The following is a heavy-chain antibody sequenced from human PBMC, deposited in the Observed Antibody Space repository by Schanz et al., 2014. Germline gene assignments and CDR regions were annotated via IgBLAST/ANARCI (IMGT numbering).Heavy chain of an antibody. CDR3: ARPSDSSWYMDV. J-gene: IGHJ6*03. CDR2: INWNGGDT. V-gene: IGHV3-20*04. D-gene: IGHD2-21*02. Sequence: VQLVESGGGVVRPGESLRLSCAASGFIFDDYGMSWVRQVPGKGLEWVSGINWNGGDTSYADSVKGRFIISRDNAKNSLYLEMNSLRAEDTAVYYCARPSDSSWYMDVWGKGTTVTVSS. CDR1: GFIFDDYG.